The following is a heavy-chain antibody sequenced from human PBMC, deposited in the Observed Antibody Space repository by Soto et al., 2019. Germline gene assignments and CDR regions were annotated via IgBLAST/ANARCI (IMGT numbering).Heavy chain of an antibody. D-gene: IGHD2-2*01. CDR1: GGSFSGYY. Sequence: QVQLQQWGAGLLKPSETLSLTCAVYGGSFSGYYCSWIRQPPGKGLEWIGEINHSGITNYNPSLTSRVTISVDTSKNQFALKLSSVTAADTAVYYCARGRTHCSSTSCYARDFDYWGQGTLVTVSS. V-gene: IGHV4-34*01. CDR3: ARGRTHCSSTSCYARDFDY. J-gene: IGHJ4*02. CDR2: INHSGIT.